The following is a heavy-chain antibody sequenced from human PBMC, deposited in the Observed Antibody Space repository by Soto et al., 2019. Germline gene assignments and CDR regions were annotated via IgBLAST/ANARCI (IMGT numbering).Heavy chain of an antibody. CDR2: ISGSGGST. V-gene: IGHV3-23*01. CDR1: GFTFSSYA. Sequence: GGSLRLSCAASGFTFSSYAMSWVRQAPGKGLEWVSAISGSGGSTYYADSVKGRFTISRDNSKNTLYLQMNSLRAEDTAVYHCARDRVHSSSSHYYYGMDVWGQGTTVTVSS. CDR3: ARDRVHSSSSHYYYGMDV. D-gene: IGHD6-6*01. J-gene: IGHJ6*02.